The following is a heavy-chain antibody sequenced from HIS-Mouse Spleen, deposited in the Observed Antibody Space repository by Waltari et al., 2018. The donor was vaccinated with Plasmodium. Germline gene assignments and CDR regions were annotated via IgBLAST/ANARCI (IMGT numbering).Heavy chain of an antibody. CDR2: IYYSGST. Sequence: QVQLQESGPGLVKPSETLSLTCTVSGGSISSYYWSWIRQPPGKGLEWIGYIYYSGSTNYNPSCKSRVTISVDTSKNQFSLKLSSVTAADTAVYYCARDCSSTSCLDAFDIWGQETMVTVSS. D-gene: IGHD2-2*01. V-gene: IGHV4-59*01. CDR3: ARDCSSTSCLDAFDI. CDR1: GGSISSYY. J-gene: IGHJ3*02.